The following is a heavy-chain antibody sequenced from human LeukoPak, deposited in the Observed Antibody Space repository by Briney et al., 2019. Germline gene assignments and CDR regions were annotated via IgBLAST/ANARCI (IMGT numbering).Heavy chain of an antibody. Sequence: PGGSLRLSCAASGFTFSDYYMSWIRQAPGKGLEWVSYISSSSSYTNYADSVKGRFTISRDNAKNSLYLQMSSLRAEDTAVYYCAKDLVESATWWGSDYWGQGALVTVSS. V-gene: IGHV3-11*05. J-gene: IGHJ4*02. CDR3: AKDLVESATWWGSDY. CDR1: GFTFSDYY. CDR2: ISSSSSYT. D-gene: IGHD2-8*02.